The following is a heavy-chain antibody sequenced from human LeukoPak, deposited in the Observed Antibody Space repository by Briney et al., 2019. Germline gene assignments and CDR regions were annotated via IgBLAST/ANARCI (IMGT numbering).Heavy chain of an antibody. CDR2: INPNNGGT. V-gene: IGHV1-2*02. CDR3: ARAGYSGYDWGAYYYYYMDV. CDR1: GYTFTCYY. Sequence: GTSVKVSCKASGYTFTCYYLHWVRHAPGQGLEWMGWINPNNGGTNYAQKFQGRVTMTSDTSISTAYMELIRLRSDDTAVYYCARAGYSGYDWGAYYYYYMDVWGKGTTVTISS. J-gene: IGHJ6*03. D-gene: IGHD5-12*01.